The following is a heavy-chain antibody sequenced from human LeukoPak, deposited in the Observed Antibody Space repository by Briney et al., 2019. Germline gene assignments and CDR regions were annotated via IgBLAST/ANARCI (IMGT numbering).Heavy chain of an antibody. Sequence: GSLRLSCAASGFTFSNYAMHWVRQAPGKGLEWVAVISYDGRNQYYADSVKGRFTVSGDNSKSTLYLQMNRLRGEDTAVYNCARYGGFLDYWGQGTLVTVSS. CDR3: ARYGGFLDY. J-gene: IGHJ4*02. V-gene: IGHV3-30*04. D-gene: IGHD3-16*01. CDR2: ISYDGRNQ. CDR1: GFTFSNYA.